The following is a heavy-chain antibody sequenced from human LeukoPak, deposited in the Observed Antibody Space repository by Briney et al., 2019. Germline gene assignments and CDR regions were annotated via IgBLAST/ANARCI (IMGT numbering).Heavy chain of an antibody. CDR3: ARASIMRAPFDY. J-gene: IGHJ4*02. CDR1: GFTFSNAW. Sequence: PGGSLRLSCAASGFTFSNAWMSWVRQAPGKGLEWVSGINWNGGSTGYADSVKGRFTISRDNAKNSLYLQMNSLRAEDTALYYCARASIMRAPFDYWGQGTLVTVSS. V-gene: IGHV3-20*04. CDR2: INWNGGST.